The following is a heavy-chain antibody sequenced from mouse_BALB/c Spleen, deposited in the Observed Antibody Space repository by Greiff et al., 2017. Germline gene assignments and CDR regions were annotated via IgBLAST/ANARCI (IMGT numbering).Heavy chain of an antibody. Sequence: VHVKQSGPELVKPGASVKISCKASGYSFTGYFMNWVKQSHGKSLEWIGRINPYNGDTFYNQKFKGKATLTVDNSTSTAHMELLSLTSEDSAVYYCGKHYRYDDYAMDYWGQGTSVTVSS. D-gene: IGHD2-14*01. V-gene: IGHV1-37*01. J-gene: IGHJ4*01. CDR2: INPYNGDT. CDR1: GYSFTGYF. CDR3: GKHYRYDDYAMDY.